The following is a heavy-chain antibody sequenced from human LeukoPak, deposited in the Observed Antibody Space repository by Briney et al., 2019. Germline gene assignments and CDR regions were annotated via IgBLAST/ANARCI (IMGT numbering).Heavy chain of an antibody. CDR1: GYSINSGYY. Sequence: PSETLSLTCTVSGYSINSGYYWSWIRQPPGKGLEWIGEINHSGSTNYNPSLKSRVTISVDTSKNQFSLKLSSVTAADTAAYYCAREIAITMVRGAVFDPWGQGTLVTVSS. V-gene: IGHV4-38-2*02. J-gene: IGHJ5*02. CDR3: AREIAITMVRGAVFDP. D-gene: IGHD3-10*01. CDR2: INHSGST.